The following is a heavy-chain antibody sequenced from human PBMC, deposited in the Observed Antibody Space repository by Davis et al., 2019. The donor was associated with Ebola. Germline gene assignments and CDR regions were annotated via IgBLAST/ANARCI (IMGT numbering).Heavy chain of an antibody. J-gene: IGHJ6*02. D-gene: IGHD3-10*01. V-gene: IGHV4-34*01. CDR2: IHHSGST. CDR3: ARGGGFGGGGMDV. CDR1: GGSLSGYY. Sequence: PGGSLRLSCAVYGGSLSGYYWTWIRQPPGKGLEWIGEIHHSGSTNYSPSLKSRVTISVDTSKNQFSLKLSSVTAADTAVYYCARGGGFGGGGMDVWGQGTTVSVSS.